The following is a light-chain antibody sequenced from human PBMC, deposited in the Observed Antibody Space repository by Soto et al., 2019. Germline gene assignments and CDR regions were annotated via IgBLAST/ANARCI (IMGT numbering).Light chain of an antibody. CDR2: GAS. CDR3: QQYNNWPRT. CDR1: QSVGTH. J-gene: IGKJ1*01. V-gene: IGKV3-15*01. Sequence: EIVMTQSPATLSVSPGERATLSCGASQSVGTHLAWYQQKPGQAPRLLLYGASTRATGIPARFSGSGSGTEFTLTISSLQSEDFAVYCCQQYNNWPRTFGQGTKVEI.